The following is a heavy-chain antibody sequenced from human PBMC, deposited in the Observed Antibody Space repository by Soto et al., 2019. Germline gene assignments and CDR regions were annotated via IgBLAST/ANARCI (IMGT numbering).Heavy chain of an antibody. Sequence: QVQLVQSGAEVKKPGASVKVSFKASGYTFTGYYIHWVRQAPGQGLEWMGWINPNSGGTNYAQNFQGRVTMTRDTTISTAYMELSRLRSDAPAVYGCAGRDSSGYYVFDYGGQGTLVTVSS. D-gene: IGHD3-22*01. CDR1: GYTFTGYY. CDR2: INPNSGGT. CDR3: AGRDSSGYYVFDY. J-gene: IGHJ4*02. V-gene: IGHV1-2*02.